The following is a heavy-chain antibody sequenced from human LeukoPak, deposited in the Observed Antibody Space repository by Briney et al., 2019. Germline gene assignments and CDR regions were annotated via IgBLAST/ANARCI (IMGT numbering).Heavy chain of an antibody. CDR1: GGSISSSNYY. CDR3: AGPIVGETYFDY. J-gene: IGHJ4*02. CDR2: IYSRGST. Sequence: PSETLSLTCIVSGGSISSSNYYWGWIRQSPGKGLEWIGSIYSRGSTYYNPSLKSRVIVSSDMSKNQFSLMLNSVTAADTAVYYCAGPIVGETYFDYWGQGTLVTVSS. V-gene: IGHV4-39*07. D-gene: IGHD3-22*01.